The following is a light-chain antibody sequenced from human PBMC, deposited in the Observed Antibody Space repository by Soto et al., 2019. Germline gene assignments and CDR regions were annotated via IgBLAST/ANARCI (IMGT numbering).Light chain of an antibody. Sequence: QSVLTQPASVSGSPGQSITISCTGTSSDVGAYNYVSWYQQHPGKAPKLMIYEVTNRPSGVSNRFSGSKSGNTASLTISGLQADDEADYYCSSYTTSSTRVFGTGTKLTVL. J-gene: IGLJ1*01. V-gene: IGLV2-14*01. CDR1: SSDVGAYNY. CDR3: SSYTTSSTRV. CDR2: EVT.